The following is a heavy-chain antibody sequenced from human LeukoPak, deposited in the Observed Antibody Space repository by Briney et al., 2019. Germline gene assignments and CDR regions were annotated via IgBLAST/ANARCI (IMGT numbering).Heavy chain of an antibody. CDR1: GGTFSSYA. V-gene: IGHV1-69*01. CDR2: IIPIFGTA. D-gene: IGHD4-17*01. CDR3: ASPEYGDYGGY. Sequence: GSSVTVSCKASGGTFSSYAISWVRQAPGQGLEWMGGIIPIFGTANYAQKFQGRVTITADESTSTAYMELSSLRSEDTAVYYCASPEYGDYGGYWGQGTLVTVSS. J-gene: IGHJ4*02.